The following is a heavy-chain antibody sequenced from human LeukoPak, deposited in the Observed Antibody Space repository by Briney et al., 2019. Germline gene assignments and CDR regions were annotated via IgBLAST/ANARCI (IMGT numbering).Heavy chain of an antibody. CDR2: IYTSGST. V-gene: IGHV4-4*07. Sequence: SETLSLTCTVSGGSISSYYWSWIRQPAGKGLEWIGRIYTSGSTNYNPSLKGRVTMSVDTSKNQFSLKLSSVTAADTAVYYCARASSSWYSRLSFDYWGQGTLVTVSS. CDR3: ARASSSWYSRLSFDY. D-gene: IGHD6-13*01. J-gene: IGHJ4*02. CDR1: GGSISSYY.